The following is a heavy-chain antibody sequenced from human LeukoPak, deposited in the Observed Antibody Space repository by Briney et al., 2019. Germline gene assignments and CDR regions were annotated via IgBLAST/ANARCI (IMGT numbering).Heavy chain of an antibody. J-gene: IGHJ6*02. V-gene: IGHV3-66*04. CDR3: ARHGYYGSGGHYGMDV. CDR1: GFTVSSSY. Sequence: GGSLRLSCAASGFTVSSSYMSWVRQAPGKGLEWVSSIYDSGTTHHADSLKGRFTISRDNSKNTPYLQMNSLRAEDTAVYYCARHGYYGSGGHYGMDVWGQGTTVTVSS. CDR2: IYDSGTT. D-gene: IGHD3-10*01.